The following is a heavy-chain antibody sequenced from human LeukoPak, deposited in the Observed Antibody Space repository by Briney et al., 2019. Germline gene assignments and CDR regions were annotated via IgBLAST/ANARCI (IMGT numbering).Heavy chain of an antibody. CDR1: GYTFTGYY. Sequence: ASVKVSCKASGYTFTGYYMHWVRQAPGQGLEWMGWIDPNSGGTNYAQQFQGRVTMTRDTSISTAFLELSSLRSDDTAVYYCARGLEQWLTLYYFDYWGQGTLVTVSS. D-gene: IGHD6-19*01. J-gene: IGHJ4*02. V-gene: IGHV1-2*02. CDR2: IDPNSGGT. CDR3: ARGLEQWLTLYYFDY.